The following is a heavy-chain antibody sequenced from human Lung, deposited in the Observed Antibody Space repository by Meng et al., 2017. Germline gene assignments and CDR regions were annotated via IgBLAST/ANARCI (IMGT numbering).Heavy chain of an antibody. V-gene: IGHV4-34*01. J-gene: IGHJ4*02. CDR3: SGSPNTMAHDFDY. Sequence: QGQLEQGGGGHLHPCDPLALTCVDCCTSSSAYYWRWIHQPPGRVLEWRGENNHSGSNNYYPSLESRATITIDTTQNNLSLKLSSVTAADSAVFYRSGSPNTMAHDFDYWGQGTLVTVSS. CDR1: CTSSSAYY. CDR2: NNHSGSN. D-gene: IGHD5-24*01.